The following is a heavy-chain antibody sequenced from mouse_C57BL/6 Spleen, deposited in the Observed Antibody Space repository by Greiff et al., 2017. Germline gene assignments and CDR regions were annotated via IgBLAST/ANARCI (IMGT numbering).Heavy chain of an antibody. V-gene: IGHV1-26*01. CDR2: INPNNGGT. J-gene: IGHJ1*03. CDR3: ARFLHYYGGYFDV. Sequence: VQLQQSGPELVKPGASVKISCKASGYTFTDYYMNWVKQSHGKSLEWIGDINPNNGGTSYNQKFKGKATLTVDKSSSTAYMELRSLTSEDSAVYYCARFLHYYGGYFDVWGTGTTVTVSS. CDR1: GYTFTDYY. D-gene: IGHD1-2*01.